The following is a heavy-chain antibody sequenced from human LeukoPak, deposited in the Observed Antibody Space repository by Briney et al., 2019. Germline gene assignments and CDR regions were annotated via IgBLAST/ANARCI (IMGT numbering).Heavy chain of an antibody. CDR2: IRRDGSEK. J-gene: IGHJ3*02. V-gene: IGHV3-7*01. CDR1: GFTFSNYY. CDR3: ARAGGTYYGIAFDI. D-gene: IGHD1-26*01. Sequence: GGSLRLSCAASGFTFSNYYMHWVRQAPGKGPEWVADIRRDGSEKNYMDSLKGRFTISRDNAKNSLYLQMNSLRAEDTAVYYCARAGGTYYGIAFDIWGQGTMVTVSS.